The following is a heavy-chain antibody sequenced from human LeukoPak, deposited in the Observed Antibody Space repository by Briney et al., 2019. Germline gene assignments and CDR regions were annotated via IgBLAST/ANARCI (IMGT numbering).Heavy chain of an antibody. CDR1: GGSISSGAYS. CDR2: ISHSGST. D-gene: IGHD6-13*01. V-gene: IGHV4-30-2*06. CDR3: ARYSTTWPYWYFDL. Sequence: SETLSLTCTVSGGSISSGAYSWSWIRQSPGKGLEWIGYISHSGSTYYNPSLKSRVTMSVDKSKNQFSLKMTSVTDADTAVYYCARYSTTWPYWYFDLWGRGTLVTVSS. J-gene: IGHJ2*01.